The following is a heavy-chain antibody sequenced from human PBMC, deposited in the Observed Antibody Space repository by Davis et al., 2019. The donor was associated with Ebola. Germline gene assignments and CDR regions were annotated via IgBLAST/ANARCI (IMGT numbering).Heavy chain of an antibody. CDR3: AKVKVEIYYYYGMDV. V-gene: IGHV3-30*18. D-gene: IGHD5-24*01. CDR2: ISYDGSNK. CDR1: GFTFSSYG. Sequence: GESLKISCAASGFTFSSYGMHWVRQAPGKGLEWVAVISYDGSNKYYADSVKGRFTISRDNSKNTLYLQMNSLRAEDTAVYYCAKVKVEIYYYYGMDVWGQGTTVTVSS. J-gene: IGHJ6*02.